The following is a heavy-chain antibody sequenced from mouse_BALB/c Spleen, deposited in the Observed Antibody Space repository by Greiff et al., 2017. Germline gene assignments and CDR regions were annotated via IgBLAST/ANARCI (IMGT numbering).Heavy chain of an antibody. D-gene: IGHD2-1*01. CDR3: ARCYGNYWYFKV. CDR1: GYTFTSYV. V-gene: IGHV1-14*01. CDR2: INPYNDGT. J-gene: IGHJ1*01. Sequence: VQLKESGPEPVKPGASVKMSCKASGYTFTSYVMHWVKQKPGQGLEWIGYINPYNDGTKYNEKFKGKATLTSDKSSSTAYMELSSLTSEDSAVYYCARCYGNYWYFKVWGAGTTVTVAS.